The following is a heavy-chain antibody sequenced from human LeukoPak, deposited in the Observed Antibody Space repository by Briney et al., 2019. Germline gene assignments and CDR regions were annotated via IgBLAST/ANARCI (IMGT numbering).Heavy chain of an antibody. V-gene: IGHV5-51*01. CDR3: ARGPRAYYYDSVFDY. Sequence: GESLKISCKGSGYSFTSYWIGWVRQMPGKGLEWMGIIYPGDSDTRYSPSFQGQVTISADKSISTAYLQWSSLKASDTAMYCCARGPRAYYYDSVFDYWGQGTLVTVSS. J-gene: IGHJ4*02. D-gene: IGHD3-22*01. CDR1: GYSFTSYW. CDR2: IYPGDSDT.